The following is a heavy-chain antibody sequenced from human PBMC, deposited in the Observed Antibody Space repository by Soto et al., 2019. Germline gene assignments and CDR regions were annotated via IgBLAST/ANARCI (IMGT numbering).Heavy chain of an antibody. D-gene: IGHD3-9*01. CDR1: GFTFSNAW. V-gene: IGHV3-15*01. CDR3: TPGVYDMPRGY. Sequence: GGSLRLSCAASGFTFSNAWMSWVRQAPGKGLEWVGRIKSKTDGGTTDYAAPVKGRFTISRDDSKNTLYLQMNSLKTADTAVYSCTPGVYDMPRGYWGQGTLVTVSS. CDR2: IKSKTDGGTT. J-gene: IGHJ4*02.